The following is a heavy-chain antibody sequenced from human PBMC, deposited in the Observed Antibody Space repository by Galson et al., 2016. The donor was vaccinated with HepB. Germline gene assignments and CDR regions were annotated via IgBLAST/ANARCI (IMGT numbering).Heavy chain of an antibody. CDR2: ISISSTYI. J-gene: IGHJ6*02. D-gene: IGHD2-15*01. Sequence: SLRLSCAASGFTFSSYSMIWVRQAPGKGLEWVSSISISSTYIYYADSVRGRFTISRDNAENSLHLQMNSLRAEETAVYYCARVVSCSGGTCPSVYYYYGMDVWGQGTTVTVSS. CDR3: ARVVSCSGGTCPSVYYYYGMDV. V-gene: IGHV3-21*01. CDR1: GFTFSSYS.